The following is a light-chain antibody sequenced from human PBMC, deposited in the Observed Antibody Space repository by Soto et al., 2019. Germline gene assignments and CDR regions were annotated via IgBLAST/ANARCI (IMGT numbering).Light chain of an antibody. CDR1: QTVNSDY. J-gene: IGKJ2*01. V-gene: IGKV3-20*01. Sequence: ETVLTQSPGTVSLSPGERATLSCTTSQTVNSDYLAWYQQKPGQAPRLLIYGVFNRATGIPARFSGSGSGTYFTLTISGLEAEDSAVYYCQHYDGSPRTFGQGTNLEI. CDR3: QHYDGSPRT. CDR2: GVF.